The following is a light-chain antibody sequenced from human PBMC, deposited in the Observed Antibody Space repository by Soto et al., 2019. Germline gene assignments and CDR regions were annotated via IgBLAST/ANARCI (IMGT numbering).Light chain of an antibody. J-gene: IGLJ2*01. V-gene: IGLV2-8*01. CDR2: EVN. CDR3: SSYEDPNDFV. CDR1: SSDIGGYTF. Sequence: QSALTQPPSASGSPGQSVTISCTGTSSDIGGYTFVSWYQQHRGTAPQLMIDEVNKRPAGVPDRFSGSKSGNTASLTVSGLQDEDADYYYCSSYEDPNDFVFGGGTKLTVL.